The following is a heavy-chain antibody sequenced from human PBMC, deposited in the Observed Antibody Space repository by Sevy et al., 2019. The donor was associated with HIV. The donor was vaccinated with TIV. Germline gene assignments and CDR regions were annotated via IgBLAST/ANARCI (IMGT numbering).Heavy chain of an antibody. CDR1: GFTFSSYG. D-gene: IGHD3-22*01. CDR3: AKPSHYDSSGYYYIHFDY. J-gene: IGHJ4*02. Sequence: GGSLRLSCAASGFTFSSYGMHWVRQAPGKGLEWVAVISYDGGNKYYADSVKGRFTISRDNSKNTLYLQMNSLRAEDTAVYYCAKPSHYDSSGYYYIHFDYWGQGTLVTVSS. CDR2: ISYDGGNK. V-gene: IGHV3-30*18.